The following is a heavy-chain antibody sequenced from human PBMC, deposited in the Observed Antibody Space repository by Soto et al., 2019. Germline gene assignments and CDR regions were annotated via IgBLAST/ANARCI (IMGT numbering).Heavy chain of an antibody. CDR1: GFTVSSDA. J-gene: IGHJ6*02. CDR3: AKASRGYYYYYGLDV. CDR2: IRGSGGST. V-gene: IGHV3-23*01. D-gene: IGHD2-2*01. Sequence: GGALRLSCAASGFTVSSDAMIWVRQAPGKGVEGVSAIRGSGGSTYYADSVKGRFTISRDNSKNTLYLQMNSLRAEDTAVYYCAKASRGYYYYYGLDVWGQGTTVTVSS.